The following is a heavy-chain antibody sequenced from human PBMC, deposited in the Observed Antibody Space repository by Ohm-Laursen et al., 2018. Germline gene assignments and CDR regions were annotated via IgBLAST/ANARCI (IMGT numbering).Heavy chain of an antibody. Sequence: SDTLSLTCTVSGGSISGYYWSWIRQTAGKGLEWIGRIHSSGSTNYNPSLKSRVTISVDTSKNQFSLKLSSVTAADTAVYYCAREYSSSSGLGYYYYGMDVWGQGTTVTVSS. D-gene: IGHD6-6*01. V-gene: IGHV4-4*07. CDR3: AREYSSSSGLGYYYYGMDV. CDR2: IHSSGST. CDR1: GGSISGYY. J-gene: IGHJ6*02.